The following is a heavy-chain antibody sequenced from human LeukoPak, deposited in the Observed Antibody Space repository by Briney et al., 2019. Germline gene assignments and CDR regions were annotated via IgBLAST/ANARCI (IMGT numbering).Heavy chain of an antibody. CDR2: ISAGNGNT. D-gene: IGHD6-13*01. CDR1: GYTFTSYA. V-gene: IGHV1-3*01. CDR3: ARSSDGYSNSL. J-gene: IGHJ4*02. Sequence: GASVKVSCKASGYTFTSYAIHWVRQAPGQRLEWMGWISAGNGNTKYSQNFQGRVTFISNTSATTAFMELSSLRSEDAAVYYCARSSDGYSNSLWGQGTLVTVSS.